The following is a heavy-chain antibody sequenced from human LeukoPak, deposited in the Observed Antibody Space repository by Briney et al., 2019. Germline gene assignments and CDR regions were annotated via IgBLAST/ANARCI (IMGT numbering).Heavy chain of an antibody. CDR2: IRYDGSNK. V-gene: IGHV3-30*02. CDR3: ARDMGPYGDYGPDY. J-gene: IGHJ4*02. Sequence: GGSLRLSCAASGFTVSSNYMSWVRQAPGKGLEWVAFIRYDGSNKYYADSVKGRFTISRDNSKNTLYLQMNSLRAEDTAVYYCARDMGPYGDYGPDYWGQGTLVTVSS. CDR1: GFTVSSNY. D-gene: IGHD4-17*01.